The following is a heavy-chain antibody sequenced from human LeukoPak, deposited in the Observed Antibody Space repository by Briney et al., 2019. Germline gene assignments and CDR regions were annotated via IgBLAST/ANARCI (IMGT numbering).Heavy chain of an antibody. V-gene: IGHV4-61*02. D-gene: IGHD1-26*01. CDR2: IYTSGST. CDR3: ARDVGATPGYFDY. CDR1: GGSISSGSYY. Sequence: SQTLSLTCTVSGGSISSGSYYWSWIRQPAGKGLEWIGRIYTSGSTNYNPSLKSRVTISVDTSKNQFSLKLSSVTAADTAVYYCARDVGATPGYFDYWGQGTLVTVSS. J-gene: IGHJ4*02.